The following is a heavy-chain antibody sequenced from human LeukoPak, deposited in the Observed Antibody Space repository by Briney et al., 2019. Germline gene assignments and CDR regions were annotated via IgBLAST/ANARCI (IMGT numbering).Heavy chain of an antibody. CDR1: GGPTTSNSYS. J-gene: IGHJ4*02. CDR3: ARLRGGVQLWGD. CDR2: LSHAGTN. V-gene: IGHV4-39*01. D-gene: IGHD5-18*01. Sequence: PSETLSLTCTVSGGPTTSNSYSWGWIRQPPGKGLQWIVTLSHAGTNYYNPSLKSRVTMPVDRSKNQLSLKLTSVTATDTAVYYCARLRGGVQLWGDWGQGTLVTVSS.